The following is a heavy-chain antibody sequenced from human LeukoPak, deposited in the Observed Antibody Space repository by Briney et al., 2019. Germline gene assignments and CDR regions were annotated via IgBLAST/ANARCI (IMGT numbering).Heavy chain of an antibody. CDR2: ISGSGGST. Sequence: GGSLRLSCAASGFTFSSYAMSWVRQAPGKGLEWVSAISGSGGSTYYADSVKGRFTISRGNSKNTLYLQMNSLRAEDTAVYYCAKGKGHYYDSSGYYDYWGQGTLVTVSS. V-gene: IGHV3-23*01. CDR1: GFTFSSYA. D-gene: IGHD3-22*01. CDR3: AKGKGHYYDSSGYYDY. J-gene: IGHJ4*02.